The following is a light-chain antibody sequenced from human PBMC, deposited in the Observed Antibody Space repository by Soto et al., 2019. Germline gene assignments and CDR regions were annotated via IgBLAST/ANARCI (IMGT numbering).Light chain of an antibody. CDR2: EVS. J-gene: IGLJ1*01. V-gene: IGLV2-14*01. CDR1: SSDVGGYNY. CDR3: SSQTSSNTYV. Sequence: QSLLTQPASVSGSPGQSITISCTGTSSDVGGYNYVSWYQQHPGKAPKLMIYEVSNRPSGVSNRFSGSKSGDTASLTISGLQAEDEADYYCSSQTSSNTYVFGAGTKLTVL.